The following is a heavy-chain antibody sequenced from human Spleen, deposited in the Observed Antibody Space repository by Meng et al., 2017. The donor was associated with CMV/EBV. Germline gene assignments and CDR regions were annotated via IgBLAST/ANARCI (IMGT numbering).Heavy chain of an antibody. CDR3: VAWNPRRGYTYGDSKGWFDP. CDR2: IGTAGDT. D-gene: IGHD5-18*01. V-gene: IGHV3-13*01. J-gene: IGHJ5*02. CDR1: TFGRND. Sequence: TFGRNDMHWVRQPTGKGLEWVSAIGTAGDTYYPDSVKGRFTISRENAKNSSYLQMNSLTAGDTAVYYCVAWNPRRGYTYGDSKGWFDPWGQGTLVTVSS.